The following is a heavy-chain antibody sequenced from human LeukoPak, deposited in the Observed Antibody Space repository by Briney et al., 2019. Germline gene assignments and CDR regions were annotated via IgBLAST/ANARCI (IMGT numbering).Heavy chain of an antibody. CDR2: ISYDGSNK. CDR3: ARGFIVGATGFDF. Sequence: GGSLRLSCAASGFTFSSYGMHWVRQAPGKGLEWVAVISYDGSNKYYADSVKGRFTISRDNSKNTLYLQMNSLRAEDTAVYYCARGFIVGATGFDFWGQGTLVTVSS. CDR1: GFTFSSYG. D-gene: IGHD1-26*01. J-gene: IGHJ4*02. V-gene: IGHV3-30*03.